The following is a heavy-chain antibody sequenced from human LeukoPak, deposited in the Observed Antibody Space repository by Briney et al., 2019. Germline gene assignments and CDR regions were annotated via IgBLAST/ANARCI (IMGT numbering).Heavy chain of an antibody. CDR3: ASRGKWAPDY. J-gene: IGHJ4*02. D-gene: IGHD1-26*01. CDR1: GGSFSGYY. V-gene: IGHV4-34*01. Sequence: SETLSLTCAVYGGSFSGYYWSWIRQPPGKGLEWIGEINHSGSTNYNPSLKSRVTISVDTSKNQFSLKLSSVTAADTAVYYCASRGKWAPDYWGQGTLVTVSS. CDR2: INHSGST.